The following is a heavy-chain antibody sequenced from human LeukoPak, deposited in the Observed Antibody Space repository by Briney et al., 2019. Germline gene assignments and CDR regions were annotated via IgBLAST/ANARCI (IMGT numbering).Heavy chain of an antibody. V-gene: IGHV3-30*18. CDR2: ISYDGKNE. J-gene: IGHJ4*02. CDR3: AKQMAVDYFDY. CDR1: GFTFSYFW. Sequence: PGGSLRLSCAASGFTFSYFWMHWVRQAPGKGLEWVAVISYDGKNEYYTDSVKGRFTISRDNAKNTLYLQMNSLRAEDTAVYYCAKQMAVDYFDYWGQGTLVTVSS. D-gene: IGHD5-24*01.